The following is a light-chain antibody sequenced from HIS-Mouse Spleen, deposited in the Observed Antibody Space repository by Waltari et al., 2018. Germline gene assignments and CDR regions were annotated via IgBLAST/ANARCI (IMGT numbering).Light chain of an antibody. CDR1: QGISSY. Sequence: QCTRYPSSLSASVGARFPIPCRAKQGISSYLAWYQQKPGKAPKFLIYAASTLQSGVPSRFSGSGSGTEFTLTISSLHPEDFATYYCQPLNSYPPTFGQGTKVEIK. J-gene: IGKJ1*01. V-gene: IGKV1-9*01. CDR3: QPLNSYPPT. CDR2: AAS.